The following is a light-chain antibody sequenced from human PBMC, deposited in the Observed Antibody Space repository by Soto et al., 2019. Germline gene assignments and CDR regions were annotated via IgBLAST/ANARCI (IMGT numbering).Light chain of an antibody. CDR3: QQYGSSPRT. CDR1: QSVSSSY. CDR2: GAS. Sequence: EIVLTQSPGTLSLSPGERATLSYRASQSVSSSYLAWYQQKPGQAPRLLIYGASSRATGIPDRFSGSWSGTDFTLTISRLEREDFAVYYCQQYGSSPRTFGQGTKLEIK. V-gene: IGKV3-20*01. J-gene: IGKJ2*01.